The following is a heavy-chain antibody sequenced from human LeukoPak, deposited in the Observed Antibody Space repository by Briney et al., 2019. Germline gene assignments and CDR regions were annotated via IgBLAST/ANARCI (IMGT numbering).Heavy chain of an antibody. CDR3: ARGCSSTSCPDDY. CDR1: GYTFTSYG. Sequence: GASVKVSCKASGYTFTSYGISWVRQAPGQGLEWMGWISAYNGNTNYAQKFQGRVTITADKSTSTAYMELSSLRSEDTAVYYCARGCSSTSCPDDYWGQGTLVTVSS. J-gene: IGHJ4*02. D-gene: IGHD2-2*01. CDR2: ISAYNGNT. V-gene: IGHV1-18*01.